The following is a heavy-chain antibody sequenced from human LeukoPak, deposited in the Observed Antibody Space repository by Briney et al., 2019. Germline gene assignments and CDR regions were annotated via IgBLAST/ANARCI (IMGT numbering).Heavy chain of an antibody. CDR2: ISGSGGST. V-gene: IGHV3-23*01. CDR3: AKTEGRTPYQPVNY. Sequence: GGSLRLSCAASGFTFSSYATSWVRQAPGKGLEWVSAISGSGGSTYYADSVKGRFTISRDNSKNTLYLQMNSLRAEDTAVYYCAKTEGRTPYQPVNYWGQGTLVTVSS. J-gene: IGHJ4*02. CDR1: GFTFSSYA. D-gene: IGHD2-15*01.